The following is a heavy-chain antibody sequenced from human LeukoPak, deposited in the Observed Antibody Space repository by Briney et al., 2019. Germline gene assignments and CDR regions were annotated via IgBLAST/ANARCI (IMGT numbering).Heavy chain of an antibody. V-gene: IGHV3-23*01. D-gene: IGHD3-10*01. Sequence: GGSLRLSCAASGFSFSIYAISWVRQAPGKGLEWVSVMGGSGTDIYYAASVKGRFTISRDNSKNTLYLQMSSLRAEDTAIYYCAKDRYFYGSGSLTSSWGQGTLVTVSS. CDR2: MGGSGTDI. CDR1: GFSFSIYA. CDR3: AKDRYFYGSGSLTSS. J-gene: IGHJ4*02.